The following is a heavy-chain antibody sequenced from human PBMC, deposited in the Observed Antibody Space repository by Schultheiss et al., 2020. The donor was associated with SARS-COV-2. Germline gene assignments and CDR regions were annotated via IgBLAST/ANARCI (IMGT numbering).Heavy chain of an antibody. J-gene: IGHJ4*02. CDR1: GFTFSSYW. Sequence: GGSLRLSCAASGFTFSSYWMHWVRQAPGKGLVWVSRINSDGSSTRYADSVKGRFTISRDNAKNTLYLQMNSLRAEDTAVYYCARDPQAADFDYWGQGTLVTVSS. V-gene: IGHV3-74*01. CDR3: ARDPQAADFDY. D-gene: IGHD2-15*01. CDR2: INSDGSST.